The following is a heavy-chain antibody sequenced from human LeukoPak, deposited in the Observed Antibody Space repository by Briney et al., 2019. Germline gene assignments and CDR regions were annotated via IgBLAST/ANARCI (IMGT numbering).Heavy chain of an antibody. D-gene: IGHD3-22*01. CDR3: AREFPEDDSSGYYFDY. J-gene: IGHJ4*02. CDR2: ISSSGSTI. V-gene: IGHV3-11*04. Sequence: GGSLRLSCAASGFTFSDYYMSWIRQAPGKGLEWVSYISSSGSTIYYADSVKGRFTISRDNAKNSLYLQMNSLRAEDTAVYYCAREFPEDDSSGYYFDYWGQGTLVTVSS. CDR1: GFTFSDYY.